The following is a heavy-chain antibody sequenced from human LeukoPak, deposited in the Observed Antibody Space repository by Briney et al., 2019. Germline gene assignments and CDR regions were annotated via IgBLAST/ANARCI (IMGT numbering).Heavy chain of an antibody. CDR1: GFTFSDYY. J-gene: IGHJ6*02. CDR3: ASSIQLWPPFYYGMDV. V-gene: IGHV3-11*01. CDR2: ISSSGSTI. Sequence: GGSLRLSCAASGFTFSDYYMSWIRQAPGKGLEWVSYISSSGSTIYYADSVKGRFTISRDNAKNSPYLQMNSLRAEDTAVYYCASSIQLWPPFYYGMDVWGQGTTVTVSS. D-gene: IGHD5-18*01.